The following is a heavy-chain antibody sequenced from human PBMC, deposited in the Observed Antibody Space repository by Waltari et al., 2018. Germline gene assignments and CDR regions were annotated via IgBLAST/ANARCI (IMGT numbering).Heavy chain of an antibody. CDR2: INPDTGGA. Sequence: QVQLVQSGAELKKPGASVNVSCNISAKIPPTYYLQWVRQAPGQGLEWLGWINPDTGGAFYARKFRGMITMTSDTSINTVYLHLSGLRYDDTAVYFCATKLGRGNWLDPWGQGSLVTVSS. CDR3: ATKLGRGNWLDP. J-gene: IGHJ5*02. D-gene: IGHD7-27*01. CDR1: AKIPPTYY. V-gene: IGHV1-2*02.